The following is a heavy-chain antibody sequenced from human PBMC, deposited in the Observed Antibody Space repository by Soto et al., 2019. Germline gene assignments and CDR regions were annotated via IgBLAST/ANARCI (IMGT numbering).Heavy chain of an antibody. CDR3: AKVRQRFLDILTGATNFDS. CDR1: GFTFNNFA. D-gene: IGHD3-9*01. CDR2: ISSDGDLR. Sequence: EVHLLGSGGDLVKPGGSLRLSCEVSGFTFNNFAMSWVRQSPGKGLEWVSTISSDGDLRHYAESVKGRFTISRDNSKSSLLRQMNSLRAEDTALYFCAKVRQRFLDILTGATNFDSWGQGTLVTVSS. V-gene: IGHV3-23*01. J-gene: IGHJ4*02.